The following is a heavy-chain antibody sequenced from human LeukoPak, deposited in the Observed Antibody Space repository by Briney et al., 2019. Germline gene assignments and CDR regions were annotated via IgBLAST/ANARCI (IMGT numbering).Heavy chain of an antibody. CDR3: ARREGGFYSWGIAY. CDR1: GFKFDDYA. V-gene: IGHV3-9*01. Sequence: PGGSLRLSCAASGFKFDDYAMHWVRQAPGKGLEWVSGIIWNSDTIGYADSVKGRFTMSRDNAKNSLYLQMNSLRAEDTAVYYCARREGGFYSWGIAYWGQGTLVTVSS. D-gene: IGHD1-26*01. CDR2: IIWNSDTI. J-gene: IGHJ4*02.